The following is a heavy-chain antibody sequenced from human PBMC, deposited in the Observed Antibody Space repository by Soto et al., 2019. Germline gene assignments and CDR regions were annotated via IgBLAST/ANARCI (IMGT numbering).Heavy chain of an antibody. CDR3: SKVIVLGAATIEY. V-gene: IGHV3-23*01. CDR1: GFTFSHYG. J-gene: IGHJ4*01. CDR2: INGRGNTT. D-gene: IGHD3-16*01. Sequence: EEQLLESGGDLGRPGGSLRLSCVASGFTFSHYGMGWVRQAPGKGPEWVSVINGRGNTTFYADSVKGRFTMTRDNSKNTVYLDMNSLRVEDTAVYSCSKVIVLGAATIEYWGLGTPVTVSS.